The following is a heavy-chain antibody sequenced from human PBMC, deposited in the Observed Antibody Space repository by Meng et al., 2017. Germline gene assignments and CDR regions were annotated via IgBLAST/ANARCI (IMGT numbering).Heavy chain of an antibody. CDR2: IYYSGST. V-gene: IGHV4-39*07. CDR3: ATWNDRSGFGGYFDY. CDR1: GGSISSSSYY. J-gene: IGHJ4*02. Sequence: SETLSLTCTVSGGSISSSSYYWGWIRQPPGKGLEWIGSIYYSGSTNYNPSLKSRVTISVDTSKNQFSLKLSSVTAADTAVYYCATWNDRSGFGGYFDYWGQGTLVTVSS. D-gene: IGHD3-22*01.